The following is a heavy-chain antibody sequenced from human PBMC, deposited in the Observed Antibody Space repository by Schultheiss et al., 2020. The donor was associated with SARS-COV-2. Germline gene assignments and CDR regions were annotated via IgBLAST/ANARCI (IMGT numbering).Heavy chain of an antibody. J-gene: IGHJ1*01. V-gene: IGHV4-4*02. Sequence: SETLSLTCAVSGGSISSSNWWSWVRQPPGKGLEWIGSIYHSGSTYYNPSLKSRVTISVDTSKNQFSLKLSSVTAADTAVYYCARQSSSGWYPQYFQHWGQGTLVTVSS. CDR2: IYHSGST. CDR3: ARQSSSGWYPQYFQH. D-gene: IGHD6-19*01. CDR1: GGSISSSNW.